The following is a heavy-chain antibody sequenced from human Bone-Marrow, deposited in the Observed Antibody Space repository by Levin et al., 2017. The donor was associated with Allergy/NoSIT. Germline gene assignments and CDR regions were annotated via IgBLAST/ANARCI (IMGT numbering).Heavy chain of an antibody. J-gene: IGHJ6*02. Sequence: LSLTCAASGFSFSDYGMNWVRQTPGKGLEWVAVISYDGSHSFYIDSVKGRLTISRNNSKNTLYLETSSLRAEDTAVYYCAKDRDYDDSRGWPHGMDVSGQGTTVIVSS. CDR1: GFSFSDYG. D-gene: IGHD3-22*01. CDR3: AKDRDYDDSRGWPHGMDV. CDR2: ISYDGSHS. V-gene: IGHV3-30*18.